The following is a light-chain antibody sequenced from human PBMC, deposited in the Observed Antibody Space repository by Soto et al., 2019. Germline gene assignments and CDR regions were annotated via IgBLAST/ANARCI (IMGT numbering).Light chain of an antibody. CDR2: GNS. J-gene: IGLJ2*01. Sequence: QLVLTQPPSVSGAPGQRVTISCTGSSSNIGAGYDVHWYRQIPGTTPKLLIYGNSIRPSGVPDRFSGSKSGTSASLAITGLQAEDEADYYCQSYDSSQSVLFGGGTKLTVL. V-gene: IGLV1-40*01. CDR3: QSYDSSQSVL. CDR1: SSNIGAGYD.